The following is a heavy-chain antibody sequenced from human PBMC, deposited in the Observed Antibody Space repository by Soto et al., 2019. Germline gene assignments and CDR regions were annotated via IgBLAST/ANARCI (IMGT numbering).Heavy chain of an antibody. Sequence: GGSLRLSCAVSGFTFAHHEMSWVRQAPGKGLEWLSGISSSGTTEFYADSVKGRFTISRDNANKLLYLQLNSLRAEDTAVYFCARGGPLDSWGQGTLVTVSS. CDR3: ARGGPLDS. J-gene: IGHJ4*02. CDR2: ISSSGTTE. V-gene: IGHV3-48*03. CDR1: GFTFAHHE.